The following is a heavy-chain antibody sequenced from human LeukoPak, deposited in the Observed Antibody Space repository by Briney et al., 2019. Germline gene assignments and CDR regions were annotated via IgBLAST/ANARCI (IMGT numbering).Heavy chain of an antibody. J-gene: IGHJ6*03. D-gene: IGHD1-26*01. Sequence: PGGSLRLSCAASGFTFSSFSMNWVRQAPGKGLGWVSYISISSSTIYYADSVKGRFTISRDNAKNTLYLQMNSLRAEDTAVYYCAREGDPTFLYYYYMDVWGKGTTVTVSS. V-gene: IGHV3-48*04. CDR2: ISISSSTI. CDR1: GFTFSSFS. CDR3: AREGDPTFLYYYYMDV.